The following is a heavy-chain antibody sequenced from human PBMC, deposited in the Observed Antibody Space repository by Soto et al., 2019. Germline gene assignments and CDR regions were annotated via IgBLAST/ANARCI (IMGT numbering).Heavy chain of an antibody. Sequence: QVQLVESGGGVVQPGRSLRLSCAASGFTFNSYGMHWVRQAPGKGLEWVAVISYDGSTKYYADSVKGRFTISRDNSKNTLYLQMTSLRAEDTAVFYCAKNQEDTAMVMVYWGQGTLVTVSS. J-gene: IGHJ4*02. V-gene: IGHV3-30*18. CDR3: AKNQEDTAMVMVY. CDR2: ISYDGSTK. D-gene: IGHD5-18*01. CDR1: GFTFNSYG.